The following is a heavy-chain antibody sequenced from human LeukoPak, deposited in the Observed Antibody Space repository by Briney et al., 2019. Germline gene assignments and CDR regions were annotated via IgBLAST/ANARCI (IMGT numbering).Heavy chain of an antibody. J-gene: IGHJ4*02. D-gene: IGHD3-3*01. CDR3: ATPSFWNGYYGFDY. CDR2: ISSDGGDK. CDR1: GFIFGSHG. V-gene: IGHV3-30*03. Sequence: GGSLRLSCAASGFIFGSHGMHWVRQAPGKGLEWVAVISSDGGDKYYADSVKGRFTISRDNSKNSLYLQMNSLRAEDTAVYYCATPSFWNGYYGFDYWGQGTLVTVSS.